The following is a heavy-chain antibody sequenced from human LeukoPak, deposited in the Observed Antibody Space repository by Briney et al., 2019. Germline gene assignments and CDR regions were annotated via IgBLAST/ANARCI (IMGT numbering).Heavy chain of an antibody. V-gene: IGHV3-7*01. Sequence: GGSLRLSCAASGFTFSNAWMSWVRQAPGKGLEWVASIKQDGSEKYYVDSVKGRFTISRDNAKNSLYLQMNSLRAEDTAVYYCARVLRDFWSGYSQPDAFDIWGQGTMVTVSS. J-gene: IGHJ3*02. CDR2: IKQDGSEK. CDR3: ARVLRDFWSGYSQPDAFDI. D-gene: IGHD3-3*01. CDR1: GFTFSNAW.